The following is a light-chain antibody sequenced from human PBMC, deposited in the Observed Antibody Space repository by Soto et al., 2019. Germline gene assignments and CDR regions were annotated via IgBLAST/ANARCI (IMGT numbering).Light chain of an antibody. CDR1: QSVSNF. CDR3: QQRNNWPPIT. CDR2: GAS. J-gene: IGKJ5*01. Sequence: EIVLTQSPATLSLSPGERATLSCRASQSVSNFLAWYQQKPGQAPRLLIYGASSRATGIPDRFSGSGSGTDFTLTISRLEPEDFAVYYCQQRNNWPPITFGQGTRLEIK. V-gene: IGKV3-11*01.